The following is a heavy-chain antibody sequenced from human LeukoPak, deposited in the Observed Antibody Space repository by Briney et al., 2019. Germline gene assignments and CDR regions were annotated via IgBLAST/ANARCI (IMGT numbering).Heavy chain of an antibody. D-gene: IGHD5-24*01. V-gene: IGHV3-7*03. Sequence: GGSLRLSCAASGFMFSSNWMSWVRLAPGKGLEWVANIKEDGTETCYVDSVKGRFTISRDNAKNSLYLQMNSLRVEDTAVYYCAKEGRSLQTYWGQGTLVTVSS. CDR1: GFMFSSNW. CDR2: IKEDGTET. J-gene: IGHJ4*02. CDR3: AKEGRSLQTY.